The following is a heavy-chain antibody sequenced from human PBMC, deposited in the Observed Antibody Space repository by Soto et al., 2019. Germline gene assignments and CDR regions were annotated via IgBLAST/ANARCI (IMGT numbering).Heavy chain of an antibody. Sequence: PGGSLRLSCAASGFTFDDYAMHWVRQAPGKGLEWVSLISWDGGSTYYADSVKGRFTISRDNSKNSLYLQMNSLRAEDTALYYCAKAKVSRDYVWGSLFDYRGQGTLVTVSS. CDR2: ISWDGGST. D-gene: IGHD3-16*01. J-gene: IGHJ4*02. CDR1: GFTFDDYA. CDR3: AKAKVSRDYVWGSLFDY. V-gene: IGHV3-43D*04.